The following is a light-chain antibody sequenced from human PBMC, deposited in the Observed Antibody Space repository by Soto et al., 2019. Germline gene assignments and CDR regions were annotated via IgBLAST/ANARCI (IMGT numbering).Light chain of an antibody. CDR1: QSISTW. V-gene: IGKV1-5*01. J-gene: IGKJ1*01. CDR3: QQYNTYWET. CDR2: DAS. Sequence: DIQMTQSPPTLSASVGDRVTITCRASQSISTWLAWYQQKPGKGPKLVIYDASSLASGVPSRFRGSGSGTEFTLTISSLQPDDSGTYYCQQYNTYWETFGQGTKVDIK.